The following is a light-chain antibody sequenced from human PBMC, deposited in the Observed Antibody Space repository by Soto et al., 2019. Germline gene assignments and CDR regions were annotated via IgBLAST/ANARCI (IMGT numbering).Light chain of an antibody. CDR2: DTS. CDR1: QSVSSSY. Sequence: EIVLTQSPATLSLSAGERATLSCRASQSVSSSYLAWYQQKPGQAPRLLIYDTSARAAGIPARFSGSGSATEFTLTISSLQSEDFALYYCQHTLKWPPTFGQGTKVDIK. CDR3: QHTLKWPPT. J-gene: IGKJ1*01. V-gene: IGKV3-15*01.